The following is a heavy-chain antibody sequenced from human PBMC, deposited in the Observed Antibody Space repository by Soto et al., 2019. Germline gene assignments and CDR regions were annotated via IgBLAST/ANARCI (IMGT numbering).Heavy chain of an antibody. CDR2: ICINGGST. J-gene: IGHJ6*04. CDR1: GFTFSSYG. Sequence: GGSLRLSCAASGFTFSSYGMSWVRQAPGKGLEWVSAICINGGSTYYADSVKGRFTISRDNSKNTLFLQMNSLGADDTAVYYCAKGSVWGKGTTVTVSS. V-gene: IGHV3-23*01. CDR3: AKGSV.